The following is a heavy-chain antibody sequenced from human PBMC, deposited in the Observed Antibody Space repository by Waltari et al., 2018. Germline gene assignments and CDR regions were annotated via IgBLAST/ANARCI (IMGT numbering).Heavy chain of an antibody. V-gene: IGHV4-39*07. Sequence: QLQLQESGPGLXKPSETLSLTCTVSGDSIRSGSSYWGWIRQPPGKGLEWIGSIYYSGNTXXNXSLKSRVTXSVDTPKSQFSLRLSSVTVADTAVYYCARAWQPYYXYYYXDXWGKGTTVTISS. J-gene: IGHJ6*03. CDR3: ARAWQPYYXYYYXDX. CDR2: IYYSGNT. CDR1: GDSIRSGSSY. D-gene: IGHD6-13*01.